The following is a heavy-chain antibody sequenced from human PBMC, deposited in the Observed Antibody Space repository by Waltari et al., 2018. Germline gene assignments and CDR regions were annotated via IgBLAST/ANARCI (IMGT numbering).Heavy chain of an antibody. CDR2: IWYDRNNK. CDR1: GFTFSSYG. CDR3: ARGLLMNPVLIDF. V-gene: IGHV3-33*01. Sequence: VQLVESGGAVVQPGRSLRLSCAEPGFTFSSYGMHWVRQAPGKWLEWVTVIWYDRNNKYYADAVKGRFTISRDNSKSTLYLQMDSLTAEDTAVYYCARGLLMNPVLIDFWGQGTLVTVSS. D-gene: IGHD3-16*01. J-gene: IGHJ4*02.